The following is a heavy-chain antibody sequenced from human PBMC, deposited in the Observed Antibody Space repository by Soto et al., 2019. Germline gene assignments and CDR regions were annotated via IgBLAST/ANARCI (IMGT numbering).Heavy chain of an antibody. D-gene: IGHD2-2*01. Sequence: PSETLSLTCTVSGGSISSYYWSWIRQPPGKGLEWIGYIYYSGSTNYNPSLKSRVTISVDTSKNQFSLKLSSVTAADTAVYYCARVVGYCSSTSCPIGLYYFDYWGQGTLVTVSS. V-gene: IGHV4-59*01. CDR2: IYYSGST. J-gene: IGHJ4*02. CDR3: ARVVGYCSSTSCPIGLYYFDY. CDR1: GGSISSYY.